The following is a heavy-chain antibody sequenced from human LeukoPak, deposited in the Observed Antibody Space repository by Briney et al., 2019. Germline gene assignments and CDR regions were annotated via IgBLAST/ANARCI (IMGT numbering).Heavy chain of an antibody. CDR1: GGSISSGSYY. J-gene: IGHJ5*02. CDR3: ASELVPAAMAPENWFDP. CDR2: IYTSGST. Sequence: SETLSLTCTVSGGSISSGSYYWSWIRQPAGKRLEWMVRIYTSGSTNYNPSLKSRVTISVDTSKNQFSLKLSSVTAADTAVYYCASELVPAAMAPENWFDPWGQGTLVTVSS. D-gene: IGHD2-2*01. V-gene: IGHV4-61*02.